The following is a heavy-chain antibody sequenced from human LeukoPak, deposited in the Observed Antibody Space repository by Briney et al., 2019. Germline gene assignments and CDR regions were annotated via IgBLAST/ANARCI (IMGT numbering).Heavy chain of an antibody. J-gene: IGHJ4*02. D-gene: IGHD2-15*01. CDR2: LSHTGKT. Sequence: SETLSLTCAVSGGSLTDHFWTWIRQPPGKGLEWIAELSHTGKTHSNPSLDSRVTISVDTSKNHFSLNLTSVTAADTAVYYCARVPGGGVDFWGQGTPVTVSS. V-gene: IGHV4-34*01. CDR1: GGSLTDHF. CDR3: ARVPGGGVDF.